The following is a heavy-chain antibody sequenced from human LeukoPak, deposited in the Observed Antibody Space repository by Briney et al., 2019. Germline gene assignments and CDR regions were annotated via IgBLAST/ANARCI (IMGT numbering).Heavy chain of an antibody. CDR2: ISGSGGST. Sequence: GGSLRLSCAASGFTFSSYARSWVRQAPGKGLEWVSAISGSGGSTYYADSVKGRFTISRDNSKNTLYLQMNSLRAEDTAVYYCAKVQYDFWSGYWPYYYYGMDVWGQGTTVTVSS. CDR3: AKVQYDFWSGYWPYYYYGMDV. V-gene: IGHV3-23*01. CDR1: GFTFSSYA. J-gene: IGHJ6*02. D-gene: IGHD3-3*01.